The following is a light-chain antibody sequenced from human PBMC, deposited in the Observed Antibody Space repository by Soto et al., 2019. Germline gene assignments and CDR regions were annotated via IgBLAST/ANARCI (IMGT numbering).Light chain of an antibody. Sequence: QSALTQPAPVPGSPGPSITISCTGTSSDVGRYNYVSWFQQHPGKVPKLVIFEVNYRPSGVSDRFSGSKSGNTTSLTITGLQAEDEADYYCTSCITANTSCVFGSGTKVNVL. CDR3: TSCITANTSCV. CDR2: EVN. CDR1: SSDVGRYNY. J-gene: IGLJ1*01. V-gene: IGLV2-14*01.